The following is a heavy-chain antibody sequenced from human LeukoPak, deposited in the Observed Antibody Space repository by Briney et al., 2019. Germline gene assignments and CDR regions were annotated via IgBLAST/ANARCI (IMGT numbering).Heavy chain of an antibody. CDR2: IIPIFGTA. V-gene: IGHV1-69*01. CDR3: ARVSMVRGPTGEKYYFDY. J-gene: IGHJ4*02. Sequence: SVKVSCKASGGTFSSYAISWVRQAPGQGLEWMGGIIPIFGTANYAQKFQGRVTITADESTSTAYMELSSLGSEDTAVYYCARVSMVRGPTGEKYYFDYWGQGTLVTVSS. D-gene: IGHD3-10*01. CDR1: GGTFSSYA.